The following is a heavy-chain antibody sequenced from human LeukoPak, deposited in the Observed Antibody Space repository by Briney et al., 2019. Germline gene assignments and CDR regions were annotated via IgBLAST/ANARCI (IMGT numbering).Heavy chain of an antibody. D-gene: IGHD5-18*01. Sequence: PSETLSLTCTVSGGSISRYYWSWIRQPPGKGLEWIGYIYYSGTTNYNPSLKSRVTISVDTSKDQFSLNLSSVTAADTAVYYCAGRTVDTGPDYWGQGTLVTVSS. V-gene: IGHV4-59*08. CDR1: GGSISRYY. CDR3: AGRTVDTGPDY. J-gene: IGHJ4*02. CDR2: IYYSGTT.